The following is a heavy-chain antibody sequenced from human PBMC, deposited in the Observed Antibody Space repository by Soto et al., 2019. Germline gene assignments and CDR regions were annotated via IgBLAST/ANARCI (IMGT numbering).Heavy chain of an antibody. D-gene: IGHD5-12*01. CDR1: GYTFTSYD. CDR2: MNPNSGNT. J-gene: IGHJ4*02. CDR3: ARGRVSGSSGYDSLDY. V-gene: IGHV1-8*01. Sequence: ASVKVSCKASGYTFTSYDINWVRQATGQGLEWMGWMNPNSGNTGYAQKFQGRVTMTRNTSISTAYMELSSLGSEDTAVYYCARGRVSGSSGYDSLDYWGQGTLVTVSS.